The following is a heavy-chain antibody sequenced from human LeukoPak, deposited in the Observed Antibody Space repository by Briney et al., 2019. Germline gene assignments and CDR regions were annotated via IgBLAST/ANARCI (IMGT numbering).Heavy chain of an antibody. D-gene: IGHD2-15*01. CDR1: GFTFSSYS. CDR2: IKESGDIT. Sequence: GAPLRLSCAAPGFTFSSYSMCWVRQAPGKGPEWVSGIKESGDITYYADSVKGRFTISRDNSKNTLYLQMNSLRAEDTAKYYCAKYCSGATCSGYWGQGTLVTVSS. CDR3: AKYCSGATCSGY. J-gene: IGHJ4*02. V-gene: IGHV3-23*01.